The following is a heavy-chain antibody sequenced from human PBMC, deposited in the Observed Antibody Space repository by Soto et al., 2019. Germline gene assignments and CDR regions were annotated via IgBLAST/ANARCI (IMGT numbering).Heavy chain of an antibody. J-gene: IGHJ2*01. V-gene: IGHV4-39*01. Sequence: KPSETLSLTCTVSGCSISSSSYYWGWIRQPPGKGLEWIGSIYYSGSTYYNPSLKSRVTISVDTSKNQFSLKLSSVTAAVTAVYYCERLVVAGTGWYFDLWGRGTLVTVSS. D-gene: IGHD6-19*01. CDR2: IYYSGST. CDR3: ERLVVAGTGWYFDL. CDR1: GCSISSSSYY.